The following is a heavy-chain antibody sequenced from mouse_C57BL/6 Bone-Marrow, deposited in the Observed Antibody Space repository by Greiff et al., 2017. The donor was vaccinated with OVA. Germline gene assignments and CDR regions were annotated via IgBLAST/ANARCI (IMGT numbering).Heavy chain of an antibody. CDR1: GYTFTSYC. V-gene: IGHV1-55*01. Sequence: VKLQQPGAELVKPGASVKMSCKASGYTFTSYCITWVKQRPGQGLEWIGDIYPGSGSTNNNEKFKSKATLTVDTSSSTAYMQLSSLTSEDSAVYYCARLGGDSFAYWGQGTLVTVSA. D-gene: IGHD2-13*01. CDR3: ARLGGDSFAY. CDR2: IYPGSGST. J-gene: IGHJ3*01.